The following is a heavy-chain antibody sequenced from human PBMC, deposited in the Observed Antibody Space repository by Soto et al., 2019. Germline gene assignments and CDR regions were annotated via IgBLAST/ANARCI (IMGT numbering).Heavy chain of an antibody. D-gene: IGHD3-10*01. Sequence: SETLSLTCGVYGGSIRGYFWGWIRQSPGKGLEWIGDINDNGGTNYNPSLKSRVTTSLDTSKKQVSLMVSSVTAADTAVYYCARGRYSYETIYYKFYYSALDVWGHGTTVTVSS. CDR1: GGSIRGYF. J-gene: IGHJ6*02. CDR2: INDNGGT. CDR3: ARGRYSYETIYYKFYYSALDV. V-gene: IGHV4-34*01.